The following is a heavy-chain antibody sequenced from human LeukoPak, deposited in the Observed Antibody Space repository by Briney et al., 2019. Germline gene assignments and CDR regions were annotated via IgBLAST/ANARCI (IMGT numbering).Heavy chain of an antibody. V-gene: IGHV3-21*01. J-gene: IGHJ4*02. D-gene: IGHD7-27*01. Sequence: PGGSLRLSCAASGFTFSSYSMNWVRQAPGKGLEWVSSISSSSSYIYYADSVKGRFTISRDNAKNSLFLQMSSLRVEDTAIYYCARDYVWGSSGSDYWGQGTLVTVSS. CDR1: GFTFSSYS. CDR2: ISSSSSYI. CDR3: ARDYVWGSSGSDY.